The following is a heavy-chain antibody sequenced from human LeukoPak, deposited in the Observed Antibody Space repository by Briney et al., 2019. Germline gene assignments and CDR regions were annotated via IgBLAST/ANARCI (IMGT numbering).Heavy chain of an antibody. Sequence: ASVKVSCKASGYTFTGYYMHWVRQAPGQGLEWMGWINPNSGGTNYAQKFQGRVTMTRDTSISTAYMELSRLRSDDTAVYYCARAKRITIVRGVMSWFDPWGQGTLVTVSS. V-gene: IGHV1-2*02. D-gene: IGHD3-10*01. J-gene: IGHJ5*02. CDR1: GYTFTGYY. CDR2: INPNSGGT. CDR3: ARAKRITIVRGVMSWFDP.